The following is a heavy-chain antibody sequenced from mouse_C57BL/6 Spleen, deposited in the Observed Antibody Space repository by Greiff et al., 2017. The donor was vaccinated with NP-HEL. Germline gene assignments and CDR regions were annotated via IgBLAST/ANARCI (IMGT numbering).Heavy chain of an antibody. V-gene: IGHV1-26*01. CDR1: GYTFTDYY. Sequence: VQLQQSGPELVKPGASVKISCKASGYTFTDYYMNWVKQSHGKSLEWIGDINPNNGGTSYNQKFKGKATLTVDKSSSTAYMELRSLTSEDSAVYYCARWNYVDYWGQGTTLTVSS. CDR2: INPNNGGT. D-gene: IGHD1-1*02. J-gene: IGHJ2*01. CDR3: ARWNYVDY.